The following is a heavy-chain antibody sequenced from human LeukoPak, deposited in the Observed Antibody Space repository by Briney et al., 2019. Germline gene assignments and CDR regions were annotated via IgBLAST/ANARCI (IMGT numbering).Heavy chain of an antibody. CDR2: INSEGTST. D-gene: IGHD6-19*01. CDR1: AFTFNNYW. J-gene: IGHJ4*02. CDR3: ARDTYRSFDY. V-gene: IGHV3-74*01. Sequence: PGGSLRLSCAASAFTFNNYWMHWVRQAPGKGLVWVSHINSEGTSTIYADSVKGRFTISRDNAKNTLYLQMNSLRAEDTAVYYCARDTYRSFDYWGQGTLVTVSP.